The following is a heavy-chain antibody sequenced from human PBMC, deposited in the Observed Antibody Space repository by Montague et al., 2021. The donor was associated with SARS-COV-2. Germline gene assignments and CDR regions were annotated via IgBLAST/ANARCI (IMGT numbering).Heavy chain of an antibody. J-gene: IGHJ4*02. CDR3: TRDIAVAGLFDY. D-gene: IGHD6-19*01. Sequence: TLSLTCTVSGGSIGSGNYYWSWIRQPAGKGLEWIGRISISGSTNYNPSLKSRVTISVDTSKNQFSLKLSSVTAADTAVYYCTRDIAVAGLFDYWGQGTLVTVSS. CDR2: ISISGST. CDR1: GGSIGSGNYY. V-gene: IGHV4-61*02.